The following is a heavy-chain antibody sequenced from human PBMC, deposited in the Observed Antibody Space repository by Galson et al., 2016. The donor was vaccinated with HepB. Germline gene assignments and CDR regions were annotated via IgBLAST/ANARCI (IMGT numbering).Heavy chain of an antibody. CDR2: IWSDGSNK. Sequence: LRLSCAASGFAFSSHGLYWVRQAPGKGLEWVSVIWSDGSNKYYADSVKGRFTISRDNSKNNLYLQMNSLGAEDTAVYYCAREGHYSAWFVIDYWGQGTLVTVSS. J-gene: IGHJ4*02. CDR3: AREGHYSAWFVIDY. D-gene: IGHD6-19*01. CDR1: GFAFSSHG. V-gene: IGHV3-33*01.